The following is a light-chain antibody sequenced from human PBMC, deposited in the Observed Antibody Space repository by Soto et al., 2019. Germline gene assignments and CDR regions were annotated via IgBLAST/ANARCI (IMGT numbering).Light chain of an antibody. J-gene: IGKJ2*01. Sequence: EIVMTQSPATLSLSPGERAALSCRASQSINSELAWYQQKPGQPPRLLIYGASTRATGVPARFTGSESGSEFTLTISGLQSEDFAVYYWQQGHNWPLTCGQGTRLEI. V-gene: IGKV3-15*01. CDR3: QQGHNWPLT. CDR1: QSINSE. CDR2: GAS.